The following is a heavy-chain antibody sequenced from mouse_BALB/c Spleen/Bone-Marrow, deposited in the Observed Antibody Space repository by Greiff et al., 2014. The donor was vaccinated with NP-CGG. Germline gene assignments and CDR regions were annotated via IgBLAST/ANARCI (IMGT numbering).Heavy chain of an antibody. CDR3: ARYDGYFDY. V-gene: IGHV1-54*03. J-gene: IGHJ2*01. CDR1: GYAFTDYL. D-gene: IGHD2-3*01. Sequence: QVQLQQPGAELVRPRTSVKVSCKTSGYAFTDYLMEWLKQRPGQGLEWIGVINPGSGSTNYNEKFKDKATLTADKSSSTAYIQLSSLTSDDSAVYFCARYDGYFDYWGEGTTLTVSS. CDR2: INPGSGST.